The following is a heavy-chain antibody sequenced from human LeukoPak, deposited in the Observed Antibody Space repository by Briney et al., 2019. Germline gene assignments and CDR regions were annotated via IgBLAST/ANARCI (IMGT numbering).Heavy chain of an antibody. D-gene: IGHD3-10*01. CDR2: ISGSGGST. CDR3: ARDRVLLWFGELSDAFDI. V-gene: IGHV3-23*01. J-gene: IGHJ3*02. Sequence: GGSLRLSCAASGFTFSSYGMSWVRQAPGKGLEWVSAISGSGGSTSYAQKFQGRVTMTRDTSTSTVYMELSSLRSEDTAVYYCARDRVLLWFGELSDAFDIWGQGTMVTVSS. CDR1: GFTFSSYG.